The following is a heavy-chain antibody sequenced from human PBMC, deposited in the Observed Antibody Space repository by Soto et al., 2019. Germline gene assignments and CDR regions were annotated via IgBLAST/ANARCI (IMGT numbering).Heavy chain of an antibody. CDR3: AKTRGAMIYAISVYGMDV. CDR1: GFSFSSFA. CDR2: ISGSADST. J-gene: IGHJ6*02. Sequence: EVQLLESGGGFIHPGGSLRLSCAASGFSFSSFAMNWVRQAPGKGLAWVSIISGSADSTFYADSVKGRFTISRDNSKSTLNLKINSLRAEDTAVYYCAKTRGAMIYAISVYGMDVWGQGTTVTVSS. V-gene: IGHV3-23*01. D-gene: IGHD2-8*01.